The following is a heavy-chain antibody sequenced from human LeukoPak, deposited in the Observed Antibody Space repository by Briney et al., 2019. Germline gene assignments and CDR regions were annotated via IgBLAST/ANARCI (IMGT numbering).Heavy chain of an antibody. D-gene: IGHD1-14*01. J-gene: IGHJ3*02. CDR2: INPNSGGT. Sequence: ASVKVSCKASGYTFTGYYMHWVRQAPGQGLEWMGWINPNSGGTNYAQKFQGRVTMTRDTSISTAYMELSRLRSDDTAVYYCASVSGRHHPKALAFDIWGQGTMVTVSS. CDR3: ASVSGRHHPKALAFDI. V-gene: IGHV1-2*02. CDR1: GYTFTGYY.